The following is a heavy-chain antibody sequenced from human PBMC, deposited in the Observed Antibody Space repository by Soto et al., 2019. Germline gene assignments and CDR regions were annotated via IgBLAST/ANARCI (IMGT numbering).Heavy chain of an antibody. CDR1: GFTFSSYA. CDR3: ARDFGSLGATSDY. J-gene: IGHJ4*02. Sequence: GSLRLSCAASGFTFSSYAMHWVRQAPGKGLEWVAVISYDGSNNYYADSVKGRFTISRDNSKNTLYLQMNSLRAEDTAVYYCARDFGSLGATSDYWGQGTLVT. D-gene: IGHD1-26*01. V-gene: IGHV3-30-3*01. CDR2: ISYDGSNN.